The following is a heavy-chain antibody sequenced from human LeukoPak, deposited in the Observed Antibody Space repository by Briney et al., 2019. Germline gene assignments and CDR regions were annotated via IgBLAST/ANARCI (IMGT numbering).Heavy chain of an antibody. J-gene: IGHJ4*02. CDR1: GGSISSHY. D-gene: IGHD2-2*03. Sequence: SETLSLTCTVSGGSISSHYWGWIRQPPGKGLEWIGYIYYSGSTNYNASLKSRVTISVDTSKNQFSLKLSSVTAADTAVYYCARGGGYCSSTSCYPFDYWGQGTLVTVSS. V-gene: IGHV4-59*11. CDR2: IYYSGST. CDR3: ARGGGYCSSTSCYPFDY.